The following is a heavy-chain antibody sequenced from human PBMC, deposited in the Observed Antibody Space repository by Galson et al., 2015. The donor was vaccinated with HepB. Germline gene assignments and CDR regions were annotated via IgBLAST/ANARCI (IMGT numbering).Heavy chain of an antibody. CDR2: INAGNGNT. V-gene: IGHV1-3*01. Sequence: SVKVSCKAPGYTFTSYAMHWVRQAPGQRLEWMGWINAGNGNTKYSQKFQGRVTITRDTSASTAYMELSSLRSEDTAVYYCAREDGDYAWFDPWGQGTLVTVSS. CDR1: GYTFTSYA. J-gene: IGHJ5*02. CDR3: AREDGDYAWFDP. D-gene: IGHD4-17*01.